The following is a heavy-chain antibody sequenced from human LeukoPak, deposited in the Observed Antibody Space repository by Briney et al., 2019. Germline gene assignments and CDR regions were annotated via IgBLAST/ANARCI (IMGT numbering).Heavy chain of an antibody. CDR3: ARASGDTIL. D-gene: IGHD3-3*01. CDR2: INPSGGST. J-gene: IGHJ4*02. Sequence: ASVKVSCTASGYTFTNYGISWVRQAPGQGLEWMGIINPSGGSTSYAQKFQGRVTMTRDMSTSTVYMELSSLRSEDTAVYYCARASGDTILWGQGTLVTVSS. CDR1: GYTFTNYG. V-gene: IGHV1-46*01.